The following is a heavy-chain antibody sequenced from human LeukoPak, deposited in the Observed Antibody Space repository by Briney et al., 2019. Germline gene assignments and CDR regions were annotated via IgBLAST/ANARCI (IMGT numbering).Heavy chain of an antibody. J-gene: IGHJ4*02. CDR3: ATEVDRSFDH. CDR2: ITSNSYSM. D-gene: IGHD2-15*01. CDR1: GFTFSDYY. V-gene: IGHV3-11*01. Sequence: GSLRLSCAASGFTFSDYYMAWIRQAPGKGLEWISYITSNSYSMYYADSVEGRFTISRDNAEGSVFLQMGGLRVEDTAVYYCATEVDRSFDHWGQGVLVTVSS.